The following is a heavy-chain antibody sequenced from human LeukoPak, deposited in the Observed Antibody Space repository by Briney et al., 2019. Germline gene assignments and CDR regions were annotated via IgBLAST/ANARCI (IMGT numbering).Heavy chain of an antibody. D-gene: IGHD2-15*01. CDR3: ARGKAASGDVFDF. Sequence: GASVKVSCKASGYTFTDYYMHWLRQAPGQGLQWMGIINPSGGSTTYAQKFQGRVTMTRDTPTVTAYMELSSLRSEDTAVYYCARGKAASGDVFDFWGQGTMVTVSS. CDR2: INPSGGST. J-gene: IGHJ3*01. V-gene: IGHV1-46*01. CDR1: GYTFTDYY.